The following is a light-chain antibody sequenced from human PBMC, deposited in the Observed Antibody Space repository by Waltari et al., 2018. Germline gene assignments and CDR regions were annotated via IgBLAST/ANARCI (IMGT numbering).Light chain of an antibody. CDR1: SSDVGNYKR. V-gene: IGLV2-23*02. J-gene: IGLJ2*01. Sequence: QSALTQPASVSGSPGQSITISCTGTSSDVGNYKRVSWYQQHPGKAPQLMIYAVSKRPSGVSVRWSGAKSGDMASLTISGLQPEDEAEYFCSSYAGSSKGVFGGGTKVTVL. CDR3: SSYAGSSKGV. CDR2: AVS.